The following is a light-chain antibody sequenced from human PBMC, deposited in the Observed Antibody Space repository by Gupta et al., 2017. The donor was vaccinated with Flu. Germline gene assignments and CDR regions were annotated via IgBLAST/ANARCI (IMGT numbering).Light chain of an antibody. CDR3: ESYAGNNNVI. Sequence: SALTQPPSASGSPGQSVAISCTGTSSDVGGYSFVSWYQEHPGKAPKRLIYDVDKRPSGVPDRFSGSKSGNTASLTVSGLQAEDEADYFCESYAGNNNVIFGGGTKLTVL. V-gene: IGLV2-8*01. CDR2: DVD. CDR1: SSDVGGYSF. J-gene: IGLJ2*01.